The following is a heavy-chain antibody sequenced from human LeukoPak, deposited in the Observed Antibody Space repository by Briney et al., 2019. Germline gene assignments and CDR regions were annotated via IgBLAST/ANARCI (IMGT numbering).Heavy chain of an antibody. CDR3: AKELFFAVTTAFDI. CDR1: GLTLSTYW. D-gene: IGHD4-17*01. Sequence: GGSLRLSCAASGLTLSTYWMNWVRQAPGKGLEWLSGISPRGGGTYYADSVKGRFTISRDNSKNTLYLRMNSLRAEDTAVYYCAKELFFAVTTAFDIWGQGTMVTVSS. J-gene: IGHJ3*02. V-gene: IGHV3-23*01. CDR2: ISPRGGGT.